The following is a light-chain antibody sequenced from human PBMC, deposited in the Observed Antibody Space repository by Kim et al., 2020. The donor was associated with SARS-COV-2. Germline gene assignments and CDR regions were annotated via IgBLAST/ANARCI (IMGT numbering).Light chain of an antibody. CDR1: QSVSSY. V-gene: IGKV3-11*01. J-gene: IGKJ1*01. CDR2: DTS. CDR3: QQRSNWPGT. Sequence: FSPEERATLSCRASQSVSSYLAWYQHKPGQAPRLLIYDTSNRATGIPARFSGSGSGTDFTLTISSLEPEDFAVYYCQQRSNWPGTFAPGTKVDIK.